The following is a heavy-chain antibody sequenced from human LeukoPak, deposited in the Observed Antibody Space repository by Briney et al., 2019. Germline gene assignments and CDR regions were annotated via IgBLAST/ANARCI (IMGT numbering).Heavy chain of an antibody. CDR1: GFTFSSYS. CDR3: ARTDIVVVPAAHEPEWAEYFQH. J-gene: IGHJ1*01. V-gene: IGHV3-21*01. Sequence: PGGSLRLSCAASGFTFSSYSMNWVRQAPGKGLEWVSSISSSSSYIYYADSVKGRFTISRDNAKNSLYLQMNSLRAEDTAVYYFARTDIVVVPAAHEPEWAEYFQHWGQGTLSPSPQ. D-gene: IGHD2-2*01. CDR2: ISSSSSYI.